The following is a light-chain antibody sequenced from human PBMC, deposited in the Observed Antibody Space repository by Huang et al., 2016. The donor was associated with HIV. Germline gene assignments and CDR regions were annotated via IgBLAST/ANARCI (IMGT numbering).Light chain of an antibody. CDR3: MQALQTPFT. CDR2: LAS. CDR1: QSLLHSSVNNY. Sequence: DIVMTQSPLSLPVTPGEPASISCRSNQSLLHSSVNNYLDWYVQKPGQSPHLLIYLASNRASGVPDRFSGSGSGTDFTLKISRLEAEDVGLYYCMQALQTPFTFGPGTKVDIK. V-gene: IGKV2-28*01. J-gene: IGKJ3*01.